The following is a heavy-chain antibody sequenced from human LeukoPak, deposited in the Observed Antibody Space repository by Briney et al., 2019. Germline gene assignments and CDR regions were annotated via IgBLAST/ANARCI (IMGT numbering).Heavy chain of an antibody. J-gene: IGHJ4*02. Sequence: GGSLRLSCAASGLTFSRFWMSWVRQAPGKGLEWVANINEDGGQKYFVDSVKGRFTISRDNAKNSLFLQMNTLRVEDMAVYYCARGGHLDYGGQGILVTVSS. D-gene: IGHD3-16*01. CDR1: GLTFSRFW. CDR3: ARGGHLDY. CDR2: INEDGGQK. V-gene: IGHV3-7*01.